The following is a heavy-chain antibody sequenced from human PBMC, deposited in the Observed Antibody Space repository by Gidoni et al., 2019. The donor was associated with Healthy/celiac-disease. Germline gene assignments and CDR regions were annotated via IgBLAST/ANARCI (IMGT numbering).Heavy chain of an antibody. V-gene: IGHV4-38-2*02. CDR2: IYHSGST. CDR3: ARDALQYDFWRTYYFDY. Sequence: VQLQASGPGLVKPSETLSLTCTASGYSISSGYYWGWIRQPPGKGLEWIGSIYHSGSTYYNPSLKSRVTISVDTSKNQFSLKLSSVTAADTAVYYCARDALQYDFWRTYYFDYWGQGTLVTVSS. D-gene: IGHD3-3*01. J-gene: IGHJ4*02. CDR1: GYSISSGYY.